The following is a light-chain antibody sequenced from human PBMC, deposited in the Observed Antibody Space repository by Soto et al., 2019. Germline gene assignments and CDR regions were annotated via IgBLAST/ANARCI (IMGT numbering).Light chain of an antibody. CDR1: QTVSSY. CDR3: QQRSNWPQLT. V-gene: IGKV3-11*01. CDR2: DAS. J-gene: IGKJ4*01. Sequence: EIVLSQSPATLSLSPGERVTLSCRASQTVSSYLAWYQQKPGQAPRLLIYDASNRATGIPARFSGSGSGTDSTLIIASLEPEDSAVYYCQQRSNWPQLTFGGGTKVEIK.